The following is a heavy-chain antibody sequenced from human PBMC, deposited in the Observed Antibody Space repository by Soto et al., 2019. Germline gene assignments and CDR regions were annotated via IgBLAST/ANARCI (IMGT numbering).Heavy chain of an antibody. CDR1: GGSISSYY. CDR3: ARSSYDSAFDY. D-gene: IGHD3-22*01. V-gene: IGHV4-4*07. J-gene: IGHJ4*02. CDR2: ISTSGST. Sequence: SETLSLTCTVSGGSISSYYWSWIRQPAGKGLEWIGRISTSGSTNSNPSLKSRVTMSVDTSKNQFSLKLSSVTAADTTVYYCARSSYDSAFDYWGQGTLATVSS.